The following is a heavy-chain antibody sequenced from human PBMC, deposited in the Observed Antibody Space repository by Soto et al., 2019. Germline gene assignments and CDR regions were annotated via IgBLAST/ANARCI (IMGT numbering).Heavy chain of an antibody. J-gene: IGHJ5*02. CDR2: ISYDGSNK. Sequence: QVQLVESGGGVVQPGRSLRLSCAASGFTFSSYGMHWVRQAPGKGLEWVAVISYDGSNKYYADSVKGRFTISRDNSKNTLYLQMNSLTAEDTAVYYCAKDRWYYFWSGYLNWFDPWGQGTLVTVSS. CDR3: AKDRWYYFWSGYLNWFDP. CDR1: GFTFSSYG. V-gene: IGHV3-30*18. D-gene: IGHD3-3*01.